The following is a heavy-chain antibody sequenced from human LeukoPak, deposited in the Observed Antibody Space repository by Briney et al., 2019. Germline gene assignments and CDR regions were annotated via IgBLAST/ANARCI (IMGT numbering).Heavy chain of an antibody. J-gene: IGHJ4*02. CDR1: GGSFSGYY. D-gene: IGHD6-13*01. CDR3: ARGGIAAADPNLNFDY. Sequence: SETLSLTCAVYGGSFSGYYWSWIRQPPGKGLEWIGEINHSGSTNYNPSLKSRVTISVDTSKNQFSLKLSSVTAADTAVYYCARGGIAAADPNLNFDYWGQGTLVTVSS. CDR2: INHSGST. V-gene: IGHV4-34*01.